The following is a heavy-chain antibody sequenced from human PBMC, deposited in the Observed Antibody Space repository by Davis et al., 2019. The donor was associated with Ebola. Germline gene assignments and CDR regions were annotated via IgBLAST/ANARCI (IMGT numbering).Heavy chain of an antibody. CDR2: VSHSERET. CDR1: GFTFRNYA. CDR3: VRAVFHEVLDY. D-gene: IGHD3-3*01. Sequence: GESLKISCVASGFTFRNYAMHWVRQAPGKGLEWVAVVSHSERETFYADSVKGRFTISRDNSENTLYLQMSSLTVDDTAVYYCVRAVFHEVLDYWGQGTPVTVSS. J-gene: IGHJ4*02. V-gene: IGHV3-30*04.